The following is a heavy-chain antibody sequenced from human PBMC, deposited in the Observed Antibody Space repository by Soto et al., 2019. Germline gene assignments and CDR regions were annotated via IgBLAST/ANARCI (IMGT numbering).Heavy chain of an antibody. D-gene: IGHD6-13*01. CDR1: GGSISSGDYY. V-gene: IGHV4-30-4*01. Sequence: PSETLSLTCTVSGGSISSGDYYWSWIRQPPGKGLEWIGYIYYSGSTYYNPSLKSRVTISVDTSKNQFSLKLSSVTAADTAVYYCARDSAIAAAGTERWFDPWGQGTLVTV. CDR3: ARDSAIAAAGTERWFDP. CDR2: IYYSGST. J-gene: IGHJ5*02.